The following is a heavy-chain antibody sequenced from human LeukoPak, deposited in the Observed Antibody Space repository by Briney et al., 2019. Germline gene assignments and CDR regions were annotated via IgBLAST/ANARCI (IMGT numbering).Heavy chain of an antibody. D-gene: IGHD6-13*01. CDR3: AREGVSKGAAAGTYYYYYYMDV. CDR1: GGSISNYY. Sequence: PSETLSLTCTVSGGSISNYYWSWIRQPPGKGLEWIGFIYTSGSSDHNPSLKSRVTITLDTSKNQFSLKLSSVTTADTAVYYCAREGVSKGAAAGTYYYYYYMDVWGKGTTVTVSS. V-gene: IGHV4-4*08. J-gene: IGHJ6*03. CDR2: IYTSGSS.